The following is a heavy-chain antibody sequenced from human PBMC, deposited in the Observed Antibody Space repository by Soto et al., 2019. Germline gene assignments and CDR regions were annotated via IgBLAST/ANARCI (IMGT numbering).Heavy chain of an antibody. CDR2: IYYSGST. CDR1: GGSISSGDYY. CDR3: ARADITMVRGVRAFDI. J-gene: IGHJ3*02. D-gene: IGHD3-10*01. Sequence: SETLSLTCTVPGGSISSGDYYWSWIRQPPGKGLEWIGYIYYSGSTYYNPSLKSRVTISVDTSKNQFSLKLSSVTAADTAVYYCARADITMVRGVRAFDIWGQGTMVTVSS. V-gene: IGHV4-30-4*01.